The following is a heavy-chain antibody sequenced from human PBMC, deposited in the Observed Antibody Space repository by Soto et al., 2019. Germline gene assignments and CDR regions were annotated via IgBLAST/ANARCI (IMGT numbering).Heavy chain of an antibody. CDR2: ISGRGDDT. V-gene: IGHV3-23*01. J-gene: IGHJ4*02. CDR3: ARAQPTYSSSYFDY. D-gene: IGHD3-22*01. Sequence: GGSLRLSCAASGFTCSSYAMSWVRQAPGKGLEWVSTISGRGDDTYYTDSVKGRFTISRDNSKNTLYVHMNSLRAEDTAVYYCARAQPTYSSSYFDYWGQGTLVTVSS. CDR1: GFTCSSYA.